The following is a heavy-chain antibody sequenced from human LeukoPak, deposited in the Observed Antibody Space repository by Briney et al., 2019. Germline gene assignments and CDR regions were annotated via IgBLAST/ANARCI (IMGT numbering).Heavy chain of an antibody. V-gene: IGHV4-39*07. D-gene: IGHD3-9*01. CDR3: AREDYDILTGYSHFDY. Sequence: SETLSLTCTVSGGSISSSSYYWGWIRQPPGKGLEWIGSIYYGGSTNYNPSLKSRVTISVDTSKNQFSLKLSSVTAADTAVYYCAREDYDILTGYSHFDYWGQGTLVTVSS. CDR1: GGSISSSSYY. J-gene: IGHJ4*02. CDR2: IYYGGST.